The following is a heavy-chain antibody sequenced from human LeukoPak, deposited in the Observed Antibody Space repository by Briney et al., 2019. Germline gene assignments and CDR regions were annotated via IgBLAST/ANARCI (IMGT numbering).Heavy chain of an antibody. Sequence: ASVKVSCTASGYTFTGYYMHWVRQAPGQGLEWMGWINPNSGGTSYAQKFQGRVTMTRDTSTSTVYMELSSLRSEDTAVYYCARDYGIITMVRGVIIGVSYFDYWGQGTLVTVSS. V-gene: IGHV1-2*02. CDR2: INPNSGGT. D-gene: IGHD3-10*01. CDR1: GYTFTGYY. CDR3: ARDYGIITMVRGVIIGVSYFDY. J-gene: IGHJ4*02.